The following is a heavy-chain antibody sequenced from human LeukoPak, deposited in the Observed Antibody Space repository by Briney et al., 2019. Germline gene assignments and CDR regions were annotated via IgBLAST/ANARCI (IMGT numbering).Heavy chain of an antibody. J-gene: IGHJ4*02. D-gene: IGHD3-10*01. V-gene: IGHV3-23*01. CDR2: ISGSGGST. CDR3: AKDFFMVRGVCDY. CDR1: GFTVSSNY. Sequence: GGSLRLSCAASGFTVSSNYMSWVRQAPGKGLEWVSAISGSGGSTYYADSVKGRFTISRDNSKNTLYLQMNSLRAEDTAVYYCAKDFFMVRGVCDYWGQGTLVTVSS.